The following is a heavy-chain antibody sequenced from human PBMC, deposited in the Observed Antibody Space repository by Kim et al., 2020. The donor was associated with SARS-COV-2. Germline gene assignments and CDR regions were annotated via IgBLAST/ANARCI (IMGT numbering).Heavy chain of an antibody. D-gene: IGHD6-13*01. CDR3: ARARYSSSWYYYYGMDV. J-gene: IGHJ6*01. CDR1: GGSFSGYY. CDR2: INHSGST. Sequence: SETLSLTCAVYGGSFSGYYWSWIRQPPGKGLEWIGEINHSGSTNYNPSLKSRVTISVDTSKNQFSLKLSSVTAADTAVYYCARARYSSSWYYYYGMDVWG. V-gene: IGHV4-34*01.